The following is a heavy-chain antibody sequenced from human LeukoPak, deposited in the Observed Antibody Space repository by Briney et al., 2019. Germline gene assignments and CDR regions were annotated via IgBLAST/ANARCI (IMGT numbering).Heavy chain of an antibody. D-gene: IGHD6-13*01. CDR2: IWYDGSNK. Sequence: PGGSLRLSCAASGFTFSNYGVHWVRQAPGKGLEWVAVIWYDGSNKYYADSVKGRFTISRDNSKNTLYLQMNSLRAEDTAVYYCARDLGGSRTFDYWGQGSLVTVSS. CDR3: ARDLGGSRTFDY. CDR1: GFTFSNYG. V-gene: IGHV3-33*01. J-gene: IGHJ4*02.